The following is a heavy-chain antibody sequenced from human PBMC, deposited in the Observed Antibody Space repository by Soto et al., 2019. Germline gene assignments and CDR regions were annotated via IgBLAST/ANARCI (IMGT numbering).Heavy chain of an antibody. CDR2: ISAYNGNT. CDR1: GYTFTSYA. CDR3: VRDARHADY. J-gene: IGHJ4*02. Sequence: QVQLVQSGAEVKKPGASVKVSCKASGYTFTSYAISWVRQAPGQGLEWLGWISAYNGNTNYPQKLQGRVTMTTDTSTSRACMDMRSLKSDDTAVYYCVRDARHADYWGQGTLVTVSS. V-gene: IGHV1-18*01.